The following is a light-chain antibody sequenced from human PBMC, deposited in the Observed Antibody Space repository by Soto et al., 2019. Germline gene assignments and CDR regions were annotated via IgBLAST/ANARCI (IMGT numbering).Light chain of an antibody. Sequence: QSALTQPASVSGSPGQSITISCTGTSSDVGGYKYVSWYQQHPDKAPKLIIFEVSNRPSGISSRFSGSKSGNTASLTISGLQAEDDADYDCASYTSSSTSVIFGRGTKLTVL. CDR2: EVS. CDR1: SSDVGGYKY. V-gene: IGLV2-14*01. CDR3: ASYTSSSTSVI. J-gene: IGLJ2*01.